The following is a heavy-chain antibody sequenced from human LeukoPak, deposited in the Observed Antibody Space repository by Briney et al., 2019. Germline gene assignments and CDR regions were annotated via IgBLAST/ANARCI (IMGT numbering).Heavy chain of an antibody. J-gene: IGHJ4*02. Sequence: GGSLRLSCAASGFTFSSYSMNWVRQAPGKGLEWVSSISSSSSYIYYADSVKGRFTISRDNAKNPLYPQMNSLRAEDTAVYYCARETYYYDSSGYYNSRSFDYWGQGTLVTVSS. CDR3: ARETYYYDSSGYYNSRSFDY. V-gene: IGHV3-21*01. CDR1: GFTFSSYS. D-gene: IGHD3-22*01. CDR2: ISSSSSYI.